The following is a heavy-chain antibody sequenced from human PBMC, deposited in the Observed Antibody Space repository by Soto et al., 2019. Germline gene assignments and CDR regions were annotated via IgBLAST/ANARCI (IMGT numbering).Heavy chain of an antibody. J-gene: IGHJ4*02. D-gene: IGHD1-26*01. CDR3: AKGPSGSFDY. CDR1: GFTFTNYA. V-gene: IGHV3-23*01. CDR2: ISGSGGST. Sequence: GGSLRLSCAASGFTFTNYALSWVRQAPGKGLEWVSAISGSGGSTYYADSVNGRFTISRDNSKNTLYLHMNSLRAEDTAVYYCAKGPSGSFDYWGQGTLVTVSS.